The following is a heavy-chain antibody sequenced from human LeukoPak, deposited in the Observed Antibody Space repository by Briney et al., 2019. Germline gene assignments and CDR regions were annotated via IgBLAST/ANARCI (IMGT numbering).Heavy chain of an antibody. V-gene: IGHV3-23*01. D-gene: IGHD2-15*01. J-gene: IGHJ4*02. Sequence: GGSLRLSCAASGFTFSSYAMSWVRQAPGKGLEWVSVISGSGGKTFYADSVKGRFTISRDNSKNTLYLQMNSLRAEDTAVYYCAKDLLPYCSGGSCSSFDYWGQGTLVTVSS. CDR1: GFTFSSYA. CDR2: ISGSGGKT. CDR3: AKDLLPYCSGGSCSSFDY.